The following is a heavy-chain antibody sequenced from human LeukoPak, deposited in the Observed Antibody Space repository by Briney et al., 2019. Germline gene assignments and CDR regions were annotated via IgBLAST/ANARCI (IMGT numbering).Heavy chain of an antibody. CDR2: IYSGGST. CDR1: GFTVSINY. CDR3: ARARTRGGYDFVAVAGEFDY. D-gene: IGHD5-12*01. Sequence: GGSLRLSCGASGFTVSINYMSWLRQAPGKGREGVSVIYSGGSTYYAESVKGRFTISRDNHKNTLYLQMTSLRAEDTAVYYCARARTRGGYDFVAVAGEFDYWGQGTLVTVSS. V-gene: IGHV3-66*01. J-gene: IGHJ4*02.